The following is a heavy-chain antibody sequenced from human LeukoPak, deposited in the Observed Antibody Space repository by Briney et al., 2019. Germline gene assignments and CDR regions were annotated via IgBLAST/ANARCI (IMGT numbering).Heavy chain of an antibody. V-gene: IGHV4-4*07. CDR1: GDSISRYY. J-gene: IGHJ4*02. Sequence: SETLSLTCTVSGDSISRYYWSWIRQPAGKGLEWIGRIYTSGTTNYNTNYNPSLKSRVTMSVDTSKNQFSLKLTSVTAADTAVYYCARGYCSGGSCYIFDYWGQGSLVTVSS. CDR3: ARGYCSGGSCYIFDY. D-gene: IGHD2-15*01. CDR2: IYTSGTTNYNT.